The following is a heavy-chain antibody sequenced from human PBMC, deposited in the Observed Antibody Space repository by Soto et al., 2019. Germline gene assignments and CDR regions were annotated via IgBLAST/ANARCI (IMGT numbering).Heavy chain of an antibody. Sequence: PGESLKISCKGSGYSFTSYWIGWVRQMPGKGLEWMGIIYPGDSDTRYSPSFQGQVTISADKSISTAYLQWSSLKASDTAMYYCARHRIDCSITSCYSYYYYGMDVWGQGTSVTGSS. D-gene: IGHD2-2*01. J-gene: IGHJ6*02. V-gene: IGHV5-51*01. CDR1: GYSFTSYW. CDR3: ARHRIDCSITSCYSYYYYGMDV. CDR2: IYPGDSDT.